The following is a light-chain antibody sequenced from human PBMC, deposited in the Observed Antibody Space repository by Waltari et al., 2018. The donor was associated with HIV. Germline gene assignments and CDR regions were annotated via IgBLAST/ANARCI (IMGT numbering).Light chain of an antibody. CDR3: QVWDSSSVVV. J-gene: IGLJ2*01. V-gene: IGLV3-21*01. Sequence: SYVLTQPPSVSVAPGKTARITCGGNNIGNNNVHWYQQKPGPAPVLVIYYDSDRPSGIPERFSGSNSGNTATLTISRVEAGDEADYHCQVWDSSSVVVFGGGTKLTVL. CDR2: YDS. CDR1: NIGNNN.